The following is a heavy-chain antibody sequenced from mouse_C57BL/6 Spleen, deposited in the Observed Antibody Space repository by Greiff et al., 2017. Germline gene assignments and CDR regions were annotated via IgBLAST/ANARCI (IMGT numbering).Heavy chain of an antibody. Sequence: EVQLQQSGPELVKPGASVKISCKASGYTFTDYYMNWVKQSHGKSLEWIGDINPNNGGTSYNQKFKGKATLTVDKSSSTAYMELRSLTSEDSAVYYCAREEVDSAGYDYWGQGTTLTVSS. CDR3: AREEVDSAGYDY. V-gene: IGHV1-26*01. CDR2: INPNNGGT. J-gene: IGHJ2*01. CDR1: GYTFTDYY. D-gene: IGHD3-2*02.